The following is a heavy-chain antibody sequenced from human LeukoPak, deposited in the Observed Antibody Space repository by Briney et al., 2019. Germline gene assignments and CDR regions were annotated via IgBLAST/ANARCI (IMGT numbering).Heavy chain of an antibody. J-gene: IGHJ4*02. D-gene: IGHD3-3*01. CDR3: ARLGPYYDFWSGYLPVDY. Sequence: RSSESLSLTCTVSGGSISSSSYYWGWIHQPPGKGLEWIGNIYYSGSTYYNPSLKSRITISVDTSKNQFSLKLNSMTAADTAVYYCARLGPYYDFWSGYLPVDYWGQGTLVTVSS. V-gene: IGHV4-39*01. CDR1: GGSISSSSYY. CDR2: IYYSGST.